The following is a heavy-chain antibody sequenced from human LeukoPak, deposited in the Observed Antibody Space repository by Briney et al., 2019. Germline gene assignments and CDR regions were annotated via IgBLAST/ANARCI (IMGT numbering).Heavy chain of an antibody. CDR1: GGSISSYY. CDR2: IYYSGST. Sequence: SETLSLTCTVSGGSISSYYWSWIRQPPGKGLERIGYIYYSGSTNYNPSLKSRVTISIDTSKNQFSLKLSSVTAADTAVYYCARHDFSVTSYYYYYGMDVWGQGTTVTVSS. J-gene: IGHJ6*02. CDR3: ARHDFSVTSYYYYYGMDV. D-gene: IGHD4-17*01. V-gene: IGHV4-59*08.